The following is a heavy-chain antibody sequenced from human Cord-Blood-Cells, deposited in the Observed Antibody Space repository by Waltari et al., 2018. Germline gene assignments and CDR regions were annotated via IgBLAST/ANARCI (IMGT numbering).Heavy chain of an antibody. Sequence: QVQLVQSGAEVKKPGASVKVSCKVSGYTLTELSMHWVRQAPGKGFEWMGGLDPEDGETIYAQKFQGRVTMTEDTSTDTAYMELSSLRSEDTAVYYCATADQTYYYGSGSLYYFDYWGQGTLVTVSS. V-gene: IGHV1-24*01. CDR1: GYTLTELS. J-gene: IGHJ4*02. D-gene: IGHD3-10*01. CDR3: ATADQTYYYGSGSLYYFDY. CDR2: LDPEDGET.